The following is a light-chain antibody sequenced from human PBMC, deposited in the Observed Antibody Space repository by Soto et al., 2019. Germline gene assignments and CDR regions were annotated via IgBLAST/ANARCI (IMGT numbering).Light chain of an antibody. Sequence: IEVTQSPSSLAASVGDRVTITCRASQDIRTDLGWYQQMQGKAPKRLIYTISTLQSGVPSRFSGSGSGTDFTLTIRRLQAEEFATYYCQQSYSTLRTFGPGTKVDIK. J-gene: IGKJ3*01. CDR2: TIS. V-gene: IGKV1-39*01. CDR1: QDIRTD. CDR3: QQSYSTLRT.